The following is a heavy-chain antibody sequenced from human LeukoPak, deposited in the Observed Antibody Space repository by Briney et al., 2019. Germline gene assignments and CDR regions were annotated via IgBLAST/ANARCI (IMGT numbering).Heavy chain of an antibody. V-gene: IGHV3-74*03. Sequence: PGGSLRLSCAASGFTFSSYWMHWVRQAPGKGLVWVSRINRDGNDTMYADSVKGRFTISRDNAKNTLYLQMNSLRAEDTAVYYCARDGAFDIWGQGTMVTVSS. CDR1: GFTFSSYW. CDR2: INRDGNDT. J-gene: IGHJ3*02. CDR3: ARDGAFDI.